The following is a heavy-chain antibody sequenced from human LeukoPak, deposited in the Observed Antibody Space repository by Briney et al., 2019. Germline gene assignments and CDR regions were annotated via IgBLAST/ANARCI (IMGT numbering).Heavy chain of an antibody. Sequence: SETLSLTCTVSGGSISSGGYYWSWIRQHPGKGLEWIGYIYYSGSTYYNPSLKSRVTISVDTSKNQFSLKLSSVTAADTAVYYCATYGSGSPGRMDVWGQGTTVTVSS. J-gene: IGHJ6*02. CDR2: IYYSGST. D-gene: IGHD3-10*01. CDR3: ATYGSGSPGRMDV. CDR1: GGSISSGGYY. V-gene: IGHV4-31*03.